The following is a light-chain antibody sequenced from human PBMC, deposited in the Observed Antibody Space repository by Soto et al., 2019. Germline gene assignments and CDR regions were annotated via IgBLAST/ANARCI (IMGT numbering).Light chain of an antibody. Sequence: QSVLTQPASVSGSLGQSITISCTGTSSDIGGYKYVSWYQQHPGKAPKLIIFEVSNRPSGVSDRFSGSNSGNTASLTISGLQADDEADYYCTSYSRYRVLVFGVGSEVTVL. CDR3: TSYSRYRVLV. J-gene: IGLJ3*02. V-gene: IGLV2-14*01. CDR2: EVS. CDR1: SSDIGGYKY.